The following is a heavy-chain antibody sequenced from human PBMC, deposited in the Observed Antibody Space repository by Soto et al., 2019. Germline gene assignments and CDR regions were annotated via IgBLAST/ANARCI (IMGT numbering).Heavy chain of an antibody. CDR3: AREGGESSDGLYYFDS. CDR2: IYYSGNT. Sequence: TLSLTCTVSGGSTSSDNYWSWIRQPPGKGLEWIGHIYYSGNTDYNPSPKSRLAISIDTSRNQFSLKLSSVTAADTAVYFCAREGGESSDGLYYFDSWGQGSLVTVSS. D-gene: IGHD3-16*01. CDR1: GGSTSSDNY. J-gene: IGHJ4*02. V-gene: IGHV4-30-4*01.